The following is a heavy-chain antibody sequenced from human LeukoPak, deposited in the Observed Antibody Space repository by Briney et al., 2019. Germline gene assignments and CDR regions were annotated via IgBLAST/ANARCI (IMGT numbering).Heavy chain of an antibody. D-gene: IGHD3-9*01. J-gene: IGHJ4*02. Sequence: GRSLRLSCTASGFTFSNYAMHWVRQAPGKGLEWLSGTSYDGVKTYYADSVKGRFTISRDNSKNTLDLQVDSLRTEDTAVYYCARDGHTTGYPNFYFDYWGQGTLVTLSS. CDR2: TSYDGVKT. V-gene: IGHV3-30*04. CDR3: ARDGHTTGYPNFYFDY. CDR1: GFTFSNYA.